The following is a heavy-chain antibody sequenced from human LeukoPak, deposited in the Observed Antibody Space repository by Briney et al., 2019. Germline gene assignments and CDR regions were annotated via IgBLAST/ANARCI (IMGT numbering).Heavy chain of an antibody. V-gene: IGHV3-9*01. CDR1: GVLFEVYP. D-gene: IGHD6-19*01. CDR2: ITWNSAPV. Sequence: GRSVSLLCGASGVLFEVYPVLGLPDAPEEGVEGASRITWNSAPVGYADSVKGRFTISRDNSKNPLYLQMNSLTVEDTAVYYCAKNRSGWYYLDYWGQGTLVTVSS. J-gene: IGHJ4*02. CDR3: AKNRSGWYYLDY.